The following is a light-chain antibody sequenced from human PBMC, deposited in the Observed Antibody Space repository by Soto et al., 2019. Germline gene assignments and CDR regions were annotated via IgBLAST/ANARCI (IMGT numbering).Light chain of an antibody. J-gene: IGLJ1*01. V-gene: IGLV2-14*03. CDR3: SSYSNTTTLYV. CDR1: SRDVGGYNY. Sequence: QSVLTQPASVSGSPGQSITISCTGTSRDVGGYNYVSWYQKNPGKAPRLMIYDVRNRPSGVSDRFSGSKSGNTASLTISGLQAEDEADYYCSSYSNTTTLYVLGTGTKVTVL. CDR2: DVR.